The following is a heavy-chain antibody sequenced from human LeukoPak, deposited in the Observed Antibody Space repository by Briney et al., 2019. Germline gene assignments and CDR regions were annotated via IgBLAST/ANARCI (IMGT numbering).Heavy chain of an antibody. CDR1: GFTFSDYD. CDR3: GRAFPPLRTSSAGDL. D-gene: IGHD3-16*01. J-gene: IGHJ4*02. Sequence: GGSLRLSCSASGFTFSDYDMNWVRQAPGKGLEWVSSISYLSSHVYYGDSVKGRVSISRDNAKNSLYLQINSLGAEDTAIYYCGRAFPPLRTSSAGDLWGQGILVTVSS. V-gene: IGHV3-21*01. CDR2: ISYLSSHV.